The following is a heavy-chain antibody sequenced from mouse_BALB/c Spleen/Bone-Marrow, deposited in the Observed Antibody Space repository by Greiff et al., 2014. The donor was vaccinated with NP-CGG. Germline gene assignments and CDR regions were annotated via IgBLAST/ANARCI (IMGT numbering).Heavy chain of an antibody. J-gene: IGHJ2*01. CDR1: GFNIKDTY. D-gene: IGHD1-1*01. CDR2: IDPANGNT. CDR3: AHYYYGSSSFDY. Sequence: EVQLQQSGAELVKPGASVKSSCTASGFNIKDTYMHWVKQRPEQGLEWIGRIDPANGNTKYDPKFQGKATITADTSSNTAYLQLSSLTSEDTAVYYCAHYYYGSSSFDYWGQGTTLTVSS. V-gene: IGHV14-3*02.